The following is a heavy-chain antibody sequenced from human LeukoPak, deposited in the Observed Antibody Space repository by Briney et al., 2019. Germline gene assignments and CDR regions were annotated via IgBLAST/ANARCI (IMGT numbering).Heavy chain of an antibody. CDR2: ISGSSTTK. Sequence: PGGSLRLSCAASGFTFSTYSMNWVRQAPGKGLEWISDISGSSTTKYYADSVKGRFTISRDNAKNSLYLQMSRLRDGDTAVYYCARAPDSSGWYGVLDHWGQGTLVTVSS. J-gene: IGHJ4*02. CDR1: GFTFSTYS. D-gene: IGHD6-19*01. CDR3: ARAPDSSGWYGVLDH. V-gene: IGHV3-48*02.